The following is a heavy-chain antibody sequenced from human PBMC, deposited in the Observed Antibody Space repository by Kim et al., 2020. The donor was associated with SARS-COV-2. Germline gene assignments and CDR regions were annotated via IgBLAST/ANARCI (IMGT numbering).Heavy chain of an antibody. V-gene: IGHV2-5*02. CDR3: AHMGGYSSRWYHYYVDY. Sequence: LELLAIIYWEDDKRDSPSLKSRLTITKDTSKNQVVLTMANMDPVDTATYYCAHMGGYSSRWYHYYVDYWGQGTLVTVSS. CDR2: IYWEDDK. J-gene: IGHJ4*02. D-gene: IGHD6-13*01.